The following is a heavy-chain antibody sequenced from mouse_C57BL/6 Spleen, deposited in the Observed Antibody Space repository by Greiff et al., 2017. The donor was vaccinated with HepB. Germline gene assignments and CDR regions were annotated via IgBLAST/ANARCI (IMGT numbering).Heavy chain of an antibody. J-gene: IGHJ3*01. Sequence: EVQVVESGGGLVKPGGSLKLSCAASGFTFSSYAMSWVRQTPEKRLEWVATISDGGSYTYYPDNVKGRFTISRDNATNNLYLQMSHLKSEDTAMYYCAREEDGSSPWFAYWGQGTLVTVSA. CDR1: GFTFSSYA. CDR3: AREEDGSSPWFAY. V-gene: IGHV5-4*01. D-gene: IGHD1-1*01. CDR2: ISDGGSYT.